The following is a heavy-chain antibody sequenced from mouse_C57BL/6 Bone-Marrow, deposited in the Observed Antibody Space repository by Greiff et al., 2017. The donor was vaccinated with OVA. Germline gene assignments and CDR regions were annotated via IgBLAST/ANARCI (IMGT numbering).Heavy chain of an antibody. CDR1: GYAFSSSW. J-gene: IGHJ1*03. D-gene: IGHD2-4*01. Sequence: QVQLQQSGPELVKPGASVKISCKASGYAFSSSWMNWVKQRPGKGLEWIGRIYSGDGDTNYNGKFKGKATLTADKSSSTAYMQLSSLTSEDSAVYFCAREDDYDWYFDVWGTGTTVTVSS. V-gene: IGHV1-82*01. CDR3: AREDDYDWYFDV. CDR2: IYSGDGDT.